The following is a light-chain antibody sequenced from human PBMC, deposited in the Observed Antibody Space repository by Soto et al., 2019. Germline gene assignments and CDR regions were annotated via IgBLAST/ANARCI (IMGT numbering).Light chain of an antibody. CDR3: QQRSDWPLT. V-gene: IGKV3-11*01. Sequence: EIGLTQSPATLSLSTGERATLSCRASQSVSSYLAWYQQKPGQAPRLLIYDASNRATGIPARFSGSGSGTDFTLTISRLEPEDFAVYYCQQRSDWPLTFGAVTKVDI. J-gene: IGKJ4*01. CDR2: DAS. CDR1: QSVSSY.